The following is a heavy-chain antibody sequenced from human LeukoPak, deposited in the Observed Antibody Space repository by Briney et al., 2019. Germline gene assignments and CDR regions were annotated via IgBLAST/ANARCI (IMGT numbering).Heavy chain of an antibody. D-gene: IGHD3-10*01. CDR2: IIPIFGTA. V-gene: IGHV1-69*13. CDR3: ARTFAGVRGVIILDWFDP. Sequence: ASVKVSCKASGGTFSSYAISWVRQAPGQGLEWMGGIIPIFGTANYAQKFQGRVTITADESTSTAYMELSSLRSEDTAVYYCARTFAGVRGVIILDWFDPWGQGTLVTVSS. CDR1: GGTFSSYA. J-gene: IGHJ5*02.